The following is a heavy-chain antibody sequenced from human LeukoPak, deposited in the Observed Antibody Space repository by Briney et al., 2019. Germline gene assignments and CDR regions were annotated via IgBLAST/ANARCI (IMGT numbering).Heavy chain of an antibody. CDR3: ARLVVPAAIGVDY. D-gene: IGHD2-2*01. CDR1: GGSISSSSYY. Sequence: PSETLSLTCTVSGGSISSSSYYWGWIRQPPGKGLEWIGSIYYSGSTYYNPSLKSRVTISVDTSKNQFSLKLNSVTAADTAVYYCARLVVPAAIGVDYWGQGTLVTVSS. CDR2: IYYSGST. J-gene: IGHJ4*02. V-gene: IGHV4-39*01.